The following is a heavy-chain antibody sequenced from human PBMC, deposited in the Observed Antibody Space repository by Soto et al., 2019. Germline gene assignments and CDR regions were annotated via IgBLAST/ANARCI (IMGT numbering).Heavy chain of an antibody. Sequence: QVQLQESGPGLVKPSQTLSLTCTVSGGSISSGGYYWSWIRQHPGKGLEWIGYIYYSGSSYYNPSLKSRCTISVDTSKDQFSLKVSSVPAADTAVYYWARVFSDSSSFFDPWGQGTLVTVSS. CDR3: ARVFSDSSSFFDP. D-gene: IGHD6-13*01. V-gene: IGHV4-31*03. CDR1: GGSISSGGYY. J-gene: IGHJ5*02. CDR2: IYYSGSS.